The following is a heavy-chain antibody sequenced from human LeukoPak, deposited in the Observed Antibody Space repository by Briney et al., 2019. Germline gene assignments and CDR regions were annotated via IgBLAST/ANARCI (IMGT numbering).Heavy chain of an antibody. CDR1: GFTFDDYA. CDR3: AKDASSDYYYYYMDV. J-gene: IGHJ6*03. Sequence: PGGSLRLSCAASGFTFDDYAMHWVRQAPGKGLEWVSGISWNSGSIGYADSVKGRFTISRDNAKNSLYLQMNSLRAEDMALYYCAKDASSDYYYYYMDVWGKGTTVTVSS. V-gene: IGHV3-9*03. CDR2: ISWNSGSI.